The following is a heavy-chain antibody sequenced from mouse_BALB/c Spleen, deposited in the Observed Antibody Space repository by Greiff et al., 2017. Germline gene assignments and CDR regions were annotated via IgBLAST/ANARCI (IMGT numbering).Heavy chain of an antibody. CDR3: ARMTTVVARDY. CDR2: IDPANGNT. Sequence: EVQLQQSGAELVKPGASVKLSCTASGFNIKDTYMHWVKQRPEQGLEWIGRIDPANGNTKYDPKFQGKATITADTSSNTAYLQLSSLTSEDTAVYYCARMTTVVARDYWGQGTTLTVSS. J-gene: IGHJ2*01. V-gene: IGHV14-3*02. D-gene: IGHD1-1*01. CDR1: GFNIKDTY.